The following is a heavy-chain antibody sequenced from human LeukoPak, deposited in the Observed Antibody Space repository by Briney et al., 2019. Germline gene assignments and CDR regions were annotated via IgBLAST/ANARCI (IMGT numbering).Heavy chain of an antibody. J-gene: IGHJ4*02. D-gene: IGHD2-15*01. CDR1: GFPFGSYP. Sequence: GDSLRLSCVASGFPFGSYPMTWVRQSSVKGLEWVSTIGTTDDTYYADSVKGRFTISRDNYKDTLYLQMHSLGAEDTAIYYCAKSRIVDHRGYFDYWGQGTLVTVSS. CDR2: IGTTDDT. V-gene: IGHV3-23*01. CDR3: AKSRIVDHRGYFDY.